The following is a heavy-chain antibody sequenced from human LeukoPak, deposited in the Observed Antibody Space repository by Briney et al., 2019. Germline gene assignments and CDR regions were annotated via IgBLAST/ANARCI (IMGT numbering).Heavy chain of an antibody. CDR1: GYTFTSHY. J-gene: IGHJ6*03. Sequence: GASVKVSCKASGYTFTSHYMHWVRQAPEQGLEWMGIINPSGGSTSYAQKFQGRVTMTRDMSTRTDYMELSSLRYEDTAVYYCARGVHGYSYGYVPWELYSYMDVWGKGTTVSISS. V-gene: IGHV1-46*01. CDR3: ARGVHGYSYGYVPWELYSYMDV. D-gene: IGHD5-18*01. CDR2: INPSGGST.